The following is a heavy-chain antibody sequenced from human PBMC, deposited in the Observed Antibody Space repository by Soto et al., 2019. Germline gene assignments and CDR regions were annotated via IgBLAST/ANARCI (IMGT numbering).Heavy chain of an antibody. V-gene: IGHV3-23*01. CDR2: IIGDSART. D-gene: IGHD5-12*01. CDR1: GYTFSSYT. J-gene: IGHJ4*02. Sequence: GGSLRLSCAASGYTFSSYTMSWVRQAPGKGLEWISSIIGDSARTLYADSVKGRFTVFRDTSKNTLYLQMNSLRAEDTAIYYCSKDARPDGYWDFDYWGQGALVTVSS. CDR3: SKDARPDGYWDFDY.